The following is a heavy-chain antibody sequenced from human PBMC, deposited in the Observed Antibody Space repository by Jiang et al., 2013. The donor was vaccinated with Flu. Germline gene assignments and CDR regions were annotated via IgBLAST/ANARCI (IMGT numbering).Heavy chain of an antibody. CDR1: GGSISSGDYY. V-gene: IGHV4-31*03. CDR2: SYYSGTT. Sequence: PGLVKPSQTLSLTCTVSGGSISSGDYYWSWVRQHPGKGLEWIGYSYYSGTTYYNPSLKSRVTISVDTSRNQFSLRLTSVTAADTAVYYCARQHYYDSTGQEAFDIWGQGAMVTVSS. CDR3: ARQHYYDSTGQEAFDI. D-gene: IGHD3-22*01. J-gene: IGHJ3*02.